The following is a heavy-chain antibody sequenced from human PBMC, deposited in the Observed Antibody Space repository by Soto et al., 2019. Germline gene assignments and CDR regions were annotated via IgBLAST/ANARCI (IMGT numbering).Heavy chain of an antibody. D-gene: IGHD5-12*01. J-gene: IGHJ4*02. CDR3: ARDLGRRDGYKTFDY. CDR1: GGTFSSYA. CDR2: IIPIFGTA. Sequence: SVKVSCKASGGTFSSYAISWVRQAPGQGLEWMGGIIPIFGTANYAQKFQGRVTITADESTSTAYMELSSLRSEDTAVYYCARDLGRRDGYKTFDYWGQGTLVTVSS. V-gene: IGHV1-69*13.